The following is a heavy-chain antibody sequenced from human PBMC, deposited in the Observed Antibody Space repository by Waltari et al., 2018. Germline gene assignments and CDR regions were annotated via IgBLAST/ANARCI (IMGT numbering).Heavy chain of an antibody. CDR2: IYYSGTT. V-gene: IGHV4-59*01. D-gene: IGHD6-13*01. J-gene: IGHJ4*02. Sequence: QVQLQESGPGLVKPSETLSLTCNVSGGSMSNYYWSWIRQPPGKGLEWIGYIYYSGTTNSNPALKSRVTMSVDTSKNQFSLKLTSVTAADTAVYYCARGSGRQLTYWGQGTLVTVSS. CDR1: GGSMSNYY. CDR3: ARGSGRQLTY.